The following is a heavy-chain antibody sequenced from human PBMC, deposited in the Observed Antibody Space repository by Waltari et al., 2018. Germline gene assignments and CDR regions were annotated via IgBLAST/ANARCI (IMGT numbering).Heavy chain of an antibody. CDR2: IYTSGST. CDR3: ARTRTSYSSSSEGYFDY. J-gene: IGHJ4*02. D-gene: IGHD6-6*01. Sequence: QVQLQESGPGLVKPSETLSLTCTVSGGSISSYYWSWIRQPAGKGLEWIGRIYTSGSTTYNPSLKSRVTMSVDTSKNQFSLKLSSVTAADTAVYYCARTRTSYSSSSEGYFDYWGQGTLVTVSS. V-gene: IGHV4-4*07. CDR1: GGSISSYY.